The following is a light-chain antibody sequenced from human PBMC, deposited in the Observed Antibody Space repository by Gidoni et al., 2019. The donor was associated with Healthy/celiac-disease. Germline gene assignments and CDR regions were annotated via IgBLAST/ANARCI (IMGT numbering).Light chain of an antibody. CDR3: QQLNSYPRIT. J-gene: IGKJ5*01. CDR2: AAS. Sequence: DIQLTQSPSFLSASVGDSVTITFRASQGISSYLAWYQQKPGKAPKLLIYAASTLQSGVPSRFSGSGSGTEFTLTISSLQPEDFATYYCQQLNSYPRITFGQGTRLEIK. V-gene: IGKV1-9*01. CDR1: QGISSY.